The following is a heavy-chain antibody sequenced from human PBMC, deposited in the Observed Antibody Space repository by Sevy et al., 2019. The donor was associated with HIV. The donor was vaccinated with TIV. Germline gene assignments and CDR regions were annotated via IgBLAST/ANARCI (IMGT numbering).Heavy chain of an antibody. D-gene: IGHD3-22*01. Sequence: GGSLRLSCAVSGFSFDSYGMTWVRQAPGKGLEWVSAISGSGTRTYYADSVKGRFIISRDNSKNTLDLQMNSLRAADTAIYDCAKGGGGHYDPDEIAYYFYYYNMDVWGKGTTVTVSS. J-gene: IGHJ6*03. V-gene: IGHV3-23*01. CDR1: GFSFDSYG. CDR3: AKGGGGHYDPDEIAYYFYYYNMDV. CDR2: ISGSGTRT.